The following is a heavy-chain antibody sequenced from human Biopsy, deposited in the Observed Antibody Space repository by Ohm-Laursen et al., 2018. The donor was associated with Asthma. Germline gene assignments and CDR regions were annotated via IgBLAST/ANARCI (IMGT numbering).Heavy chain of an antibody. CDR2: IYHSGST. CDR3: ARVKDGYNFDY. V-gene: IGHV4-30-2*01. CDR1: GGSISSGGYS. D-gene: IGHD5-24*01. Sequence: TLSLTCSVSGGSISSGGYSWSWIRQPPGKGLEWIGYIYHSGSTYYNPSLKSRVTISVDRSKNQFSLKLSSVTAADTAVYYCARVKDGYNFDYWSQGTLVTVSS. J-gene: IGHJ4*02.